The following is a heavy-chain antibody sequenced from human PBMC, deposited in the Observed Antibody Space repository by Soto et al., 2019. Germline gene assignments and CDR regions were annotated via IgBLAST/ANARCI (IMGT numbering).Heavy chain of an antibody. Sequence: QLQLQESGPGLVKPSETLSLTCTVSGGSISSSSYYWGWIRQPPGKGLEWIGSIHYSGYTYYNPSLWSLGTITVATSNIHFSLKLSSVTAADSAVYYCGRRVYDSSGYRPGWGEGTLVTVSS. CDR2: IHYSGYT. J-gene: IGHJ4*02. CDR1: GGSISSSSYY. CDR3: GRRVYDSSGYRPG. V-gene: IGHV4-39*02. D-gene: IGHD3-22*01.